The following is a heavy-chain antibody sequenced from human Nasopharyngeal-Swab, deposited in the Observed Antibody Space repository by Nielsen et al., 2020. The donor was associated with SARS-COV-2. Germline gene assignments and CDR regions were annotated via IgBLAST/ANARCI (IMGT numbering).Heavy chain of an antibody. J-gene: IGHJ4*02. CDR3: ARVKRSITIFGVVIEYYFDY. D-gene: IGHD3-3*01. CDR1: GYTFTSYA. V-gene: IGHV7-4-1*02. Sequence: ASVKVFCKASGYTFTSYAMNWVRQAPGQGLEWMGWINTNTGNPTYAQGFTGRFVFSLDTSVSTAYLQISSLKAEDTAVYYCARVKRSITIFGVVIEYYFDYWGQGTLVTVSS. CDR2: INTNTGNP.